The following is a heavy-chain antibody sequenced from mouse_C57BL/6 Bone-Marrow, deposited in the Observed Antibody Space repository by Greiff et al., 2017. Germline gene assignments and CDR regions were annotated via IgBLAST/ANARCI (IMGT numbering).Heavy chain of an antibody. CDR3: ARRRTPPYYAMDY. V-gene: IGHV1-64*01. J-gene: IGHJ4*01. Sequence: QVQLQQSGAELVKPGASVKLSCKASGYTFTSYWMHWVKQRPGQGLEWIGMIHPNSGSTNYNEKFKSKATLTVDKSSSTAYMQLSSLTSEDSAVYYCARRRTPPYYAMDYWGQGTSVTVSS. CDR1: GYTFTSYW. CDR2: IHPNSGST.